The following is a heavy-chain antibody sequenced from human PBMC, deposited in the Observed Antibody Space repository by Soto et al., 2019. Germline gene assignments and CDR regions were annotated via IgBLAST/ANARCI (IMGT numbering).Heavy chain of an antibody. Sequence: EVQLVQSGAEVKKPGESLKISCKASGYSFTSFWIGWVREMPGKGLEWMGIIYPGDSDARYSPSFQGQVTISADRSISTAYLQWSSLKASDSAIYYCARVIDHYDTNGYVDFWGQGTLVAVSS. J-gene: IGHJ4*02. V-gene: IGHV5-51*01. CDR3: ARVIDHYDTNGYVDF. D-gene: IGHD3-22*01. CDR1: GYSFTSFW. CDR2: IYPGDSDA.